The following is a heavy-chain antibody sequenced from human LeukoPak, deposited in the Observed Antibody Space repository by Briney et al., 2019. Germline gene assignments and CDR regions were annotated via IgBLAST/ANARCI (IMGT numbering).Heavy chain of an antibody. CDR3: ARGLHPRGGWYGPHAFDI. CDR1: GDSIASPNW. Sequence: SETLSLTCTVSGDSIASPNWGTWVRQPPGKGLEWIGDIHYRGMRTYNPLLKNRVTMSVDTSKNQVSLNLNSVTAADTAVYYCARGLHPRGGWYGPHAFDIWGQGTMVTVSS. D-gene: IGHD6-19*01. CDR2: IHYRGMR. J-gene: IGHJ3*02. V-gene: IGHV4-4*02.